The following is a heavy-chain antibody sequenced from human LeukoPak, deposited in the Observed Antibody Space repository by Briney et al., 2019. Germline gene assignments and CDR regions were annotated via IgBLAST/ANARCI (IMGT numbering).Heavy chain of an antibody. V-gene: IGHV1-18*01. CDR3: ARVDRMAEIDF. CDR1: GYTFTTYG. J-gene: IGHJ4*02. D-gene: IGHD1-14*01. Sequence: GASVKVSCKASGYTFTTYGLSWVRRAPGQGLEWMGWISTYTGNAKYSQKLQDRVTMTTDTSTSTGYMELRGLTSDDTAVYYCARVDRMAEIDFWGQGTLVIVSA. CDR2: ISTYTGNA.